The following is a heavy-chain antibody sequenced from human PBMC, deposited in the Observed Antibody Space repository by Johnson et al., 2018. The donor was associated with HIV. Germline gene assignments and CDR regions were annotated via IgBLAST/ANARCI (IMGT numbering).Heavy chain of an antibody. CDR3: ATVHKWELLLGAFDI. CDR2: ISYDGSNK. J-gene: IGHJ3*02. Sequence: QVQLVQSGGGVVQPGRSLRLSCAASGFTFSSYAMHWVRQAPGKGLEWVAVISYDGSNKYYADSVKGRFTISRDNSKNTLYLQMNSLRAEDTAVYYCATVHKWELLLGAFDIWGQGTMVTVSS. CDR1: GFTFSSYA. D-gene: IGHD1-26*01. V-gene: IGHV3-30*04.